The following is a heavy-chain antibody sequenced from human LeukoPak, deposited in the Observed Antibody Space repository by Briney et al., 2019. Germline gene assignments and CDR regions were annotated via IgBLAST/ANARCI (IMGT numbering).Heavy chain of an antibody. D-gene: IGHD3-3*01. CDR2: IIPILGIA. CDR3: ASVQTERTIFGVVIQDNWFDP. Sequence: GASVNLSCKASVYTFTVYYMHWVRQAPRQGLEWMGCIIPILGIANYAQKFQGRVTITADKSTSTAYMELSSLRSEDTAVYYCASVQTERTIFGVVIQDNWFDPWGQGTLVTVSS. J-gene: IGHJ5*02. V-gene: IGHV1-69*10. CDR1: VYTFTVYY.